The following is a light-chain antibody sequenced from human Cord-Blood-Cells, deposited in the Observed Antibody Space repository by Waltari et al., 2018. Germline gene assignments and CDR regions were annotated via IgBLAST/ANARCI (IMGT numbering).Light chain of an antibody. V-gene: IGKV3-11*01. J-gene: IGKJ2*01. Sequence: EIVLTQSPATLSLSPGERATLSCRGSQSVSSYLAWYQQKPGQAPRLLIYDASNRTTGIPARCRGSGSGTDFTLTSSSLEPEDFAVYYCQQRSNWPPMYTFGQGSKLEIK. CDR1: QSVSSY. CDR3: QQRSNWPPMYT. CDR2: DAS.